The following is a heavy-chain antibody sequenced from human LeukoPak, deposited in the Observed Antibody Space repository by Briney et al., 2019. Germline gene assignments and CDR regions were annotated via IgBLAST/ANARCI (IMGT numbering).Heavy chain of an antibody. CDR1: GLTLTGHW. CDR3: ARDLRNANY. Sequence: GGSMTLSCAASGLTLTGHWMHCVRQAPGKGPAWVTRIHSDGSETNYADFVKGRFTSSRDTAKSTVYLQMNSLSVEDRAVYYCARDLRNANYWGQGALVTVSS. J-gene: IGHJ4*02. D-gene: IGHD1-14*01. CDR2: IHSDGSET. V-gene: IGHV3-74*01.